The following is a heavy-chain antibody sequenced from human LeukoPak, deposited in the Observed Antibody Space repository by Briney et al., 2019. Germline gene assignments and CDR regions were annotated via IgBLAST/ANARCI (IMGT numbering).Heavy chain of an antibody. D-gene: IGHD2-21*01. J-gene: IGHJ1*01. CDR1: GFTFSSYS. V-gene: IGHV3-21*01. Sequence: GGSLRPSCAASGFTFSSYSTNWVRQAPGKGLEWVSSISSSSSYIYYADSVKGRFTISRDNAKNSLYLQMNSLRAEDTAMYYCARDIAYCGGDCYSGYFQHWGQGTLVTVSS. CDR2: ISSSSSYI. CDR3: ARDIAYCGGDCYSGYFQH.